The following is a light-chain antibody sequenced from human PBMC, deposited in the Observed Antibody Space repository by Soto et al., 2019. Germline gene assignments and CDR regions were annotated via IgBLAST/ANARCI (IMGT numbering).Light chain of an antibody. J-gene: IGKJ1*01. CDR3: QQYNNWPWT. CDR1: QSVSSK. CDR2: DAS. Sequence: EIVMTQSPATPSVSPGERATLSCSASQSVSSKLAWYQQRRGQTPRLLIYDASTRATGIPARFSGSGSGTEFTLTISSLQSEDFAVYYCQQYNNWPWTFGQGTKVEIK. V-gene: IGKV3-15*01.